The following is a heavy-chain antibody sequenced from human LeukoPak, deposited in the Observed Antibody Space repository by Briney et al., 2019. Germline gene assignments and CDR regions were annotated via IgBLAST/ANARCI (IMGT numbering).Heavy chain of an antibody. CDR3: AAQSSSWLNWFDP. CDR2: IYHSGIT. CDR1: GYSISSTYY. Sequence: PSETLSLTCTVSGYSISSTYYWGWIRQPPGKGLEWIGSIYHSGITYYNPSLKSRVTISVDTSKNQFSLKLSSVTAADTAVYYCAAQSSSWLNWFDPWGQGTLVTVSS. J-gene: IGHJ5*02. V-gene: IGHV4-38-2*02. D-gene: IGHD6-13*01.